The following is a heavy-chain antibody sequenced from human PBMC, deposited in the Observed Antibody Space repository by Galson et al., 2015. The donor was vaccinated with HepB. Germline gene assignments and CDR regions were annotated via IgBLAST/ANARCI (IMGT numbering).Heavy chain of an antibody. CDR3: AGYSSRWTDIVVVTAKSSRGY. D-gene: IGHD2-21*02. V-gene: IGHV3-23*01. CDR2: ISGSGGST. J-gene: IGHJ4*02. CDR1: GFTFSSYA. Sequence: SLRLSCAASGFTFSSYAMSWVRQAPGKGLEWVSAISGSGGSTYYADSVKGRFTISRDNSKNTLYLQMNSLRAEDTAVYYCAGYSSRWTDIVVVTAKSSRGYWGQGTLVTVSS.